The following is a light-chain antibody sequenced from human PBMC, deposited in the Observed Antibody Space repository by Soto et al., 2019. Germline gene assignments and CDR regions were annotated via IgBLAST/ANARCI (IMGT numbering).Light chain of an antibody. CDR2: AAS. Sequence: DIQMTQSPSSLSAFVGDRVTITCRASQDIGNFLAWYQQKPGKVPKLLIYAASTLQSGVPSRFSGSGSGTDFTLTISSLQSEDFATYYCQQYYSYPRTFGQGTKVDI. J-gene: IGKJ1*01. V-gene: IGKV1-27*01. CDR3: QQYYSYPRT. CDR1: QDIGNF.